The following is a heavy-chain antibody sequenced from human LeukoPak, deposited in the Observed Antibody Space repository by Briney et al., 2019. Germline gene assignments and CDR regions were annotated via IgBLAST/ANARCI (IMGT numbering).Heavy chain of an antibody. CDR2: IYYSGST. CDR1: GGSISSSSYY. V-gene: IGHV4-39*01. J-gene: IGHJ4*02. Sequence: SETLSLTCTVSGGSISSSSYYWGWIRQPPGKGLEWIGSIYYSGSTYYNPSLKSRVTISVDTSKNQFSLRLSSVTAADTAVYYCARLIRYCSSTSCHDYWGQGTLVTVSS. D-gene: IGHD2-2*01. CDR3: ARLIRYCSSTSCHDY.